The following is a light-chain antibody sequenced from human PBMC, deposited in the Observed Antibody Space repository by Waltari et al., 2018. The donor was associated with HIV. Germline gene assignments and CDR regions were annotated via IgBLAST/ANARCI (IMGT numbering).Light chain of an antibody. J-gene: IGLJ1*01. CDR1: NSNVENNY. CDR2: DNE. V-gene: IGLV1-51*01. Sequence: QSILTQPPSVSAAPGQKVSFSCSGGNSNVENNYVSWYQQVPGKAPRLLIYDNEKRPSGIPDRFSASKAGMSATLDITGLQIVDEADYYGGTWDSSLNLYVFGPGTTVAVL. CDR3: GTWDSSLNLYV.